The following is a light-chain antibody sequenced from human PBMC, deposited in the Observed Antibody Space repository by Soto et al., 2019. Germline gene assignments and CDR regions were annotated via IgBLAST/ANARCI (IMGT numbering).Light chain of an antibody. CDR1: SSDVGAYNY. CDR2: DGS. J-gene: IGLJ3*02. V-gene: IGLV2-23*01. Sequence: QSALTQPASVSGSPGQSITISCTGTSSDVGAYNYVSWYRQYPGKAPKLMIYDGSERPSGVSNRFSASKSGNTASLTISGLQAEDEADYYCWSYAGADTWVFGGGTKVTVL. CDR3: WSYAGADTWV.